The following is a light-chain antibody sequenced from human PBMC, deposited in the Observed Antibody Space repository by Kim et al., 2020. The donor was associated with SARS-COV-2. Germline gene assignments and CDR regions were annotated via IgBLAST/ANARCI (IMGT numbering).Light chain of an antibody. CDR3: QQYNNWPPLT. Sequence: STGERATLSCRASQSVTSNLAWYQQKPGQAPRLLIYDASTRATGIPARFSGSGSGTEFTLTITSLQSEDFAVYYCQQYNNWPPLTFGGGTKVDIK. CDR2: DAS. J-gene: IGKJ4*01. CDR1: QSVTSN. V-gene: IGKV3-15*01.